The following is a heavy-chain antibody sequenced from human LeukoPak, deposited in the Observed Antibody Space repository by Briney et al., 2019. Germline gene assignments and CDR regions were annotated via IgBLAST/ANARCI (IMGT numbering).Heavy chain of an antibody. D-gene: IGHD5-18*01. CDR2: IYSGGST. J-gene: IGHJ4*02. V-gene: IGHV3-53*01. CDR3: AREADTAMGD. CDR1: GFTFSSNY. Sequence: GXSLRLSCAASGFTFSSNYMSWVRQAPGKGVEWVSVIYSGGSTYYSDSVKGRFTISRENSKNTLYLQMNSLRAEDTAVYYCAREADTAMGDWGQGTLVTVSS.